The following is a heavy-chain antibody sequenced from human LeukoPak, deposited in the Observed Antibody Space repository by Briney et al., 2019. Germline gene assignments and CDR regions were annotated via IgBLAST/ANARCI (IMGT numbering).Heavy chain of an antibody. CDR2: ISAYNGNT. CDR3: ARDLSRDYSEFDP. D-gene: IGHD4-11*01. Sequence: RASVKVSCKASGYTFTSYGISWVRQAPGQGLEWMGWISAYNGNTNYAQKLQGRVTMTTDTSTSTAYMELRSLRSDDTAMYYCARDLSRDYSEFDPWGQGTLVTVSS. J-gene: IGHJ5*02. CDR1: GYTFTSYG. V-gene: IGHV1-18*01.